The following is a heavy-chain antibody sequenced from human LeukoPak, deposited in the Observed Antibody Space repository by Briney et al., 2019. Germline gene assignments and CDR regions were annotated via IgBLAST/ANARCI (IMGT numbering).Heavy chain of an antibody. CDR3: VRAGPYGYPSRGWLDP. V-gene: IGHV3-23*01. CDR2: ISGSGSST. Sequence: PGRSLRLSCAASGFTFNTYSMTWVRQAPGKGLEWGSGISGSGSSTYYADSVKGRFTISRDNSQNTLDVHMSSLRDEDTAIYYCVRAGPYGYPSRGWLDPWAQGARVSVPT. CDR1: GFTFNTYS. J-gene: IGHJ5*02. D-gene: IGHD5-24*01.